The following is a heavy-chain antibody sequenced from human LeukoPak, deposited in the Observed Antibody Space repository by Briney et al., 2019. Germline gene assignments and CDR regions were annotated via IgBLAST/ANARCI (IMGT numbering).Heavy chain of an antibody. D-gene: IGHD3-3*01. V-gene: IGHV4-59*01. J-gene: IGHJ4*02. CDR1: GGSLCRYY. Sequence: PSETLSLPCTVSGGSLCRYYCRWIRQPPGKGPGGIGYIFYSGSSNYNASLKHRITISLDNSTNQFSMTLSSVTAADKAVYYCARGFLFGVAAPYSFDYWGEGTLVSVSS. CDR3: ARGFLFGVAAPYSFDY. CDR2: IFYSGSS.